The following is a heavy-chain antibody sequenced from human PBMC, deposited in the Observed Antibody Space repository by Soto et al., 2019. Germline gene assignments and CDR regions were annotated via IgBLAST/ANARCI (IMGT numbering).Heavy chain of an antibody. CDR1: WISLRTSGAV. D-gene: IGHD2-21*01. J-gene: IGHJ6*02. CDR3: AHDSSVWRWLPNA. V-gene: IGHV2-5*01. Sequence: SRPTLVSTTQTVTLTCSLSWISLRTSGAVMGVIRQPPGKAPGWLGIMYWNDDKRYSPSLKTRVTITKDTSRNQVVLTMTSVEADATATYYWAHDSSVWRWLPNAWGQGT. CDR2: MYWNDDK.